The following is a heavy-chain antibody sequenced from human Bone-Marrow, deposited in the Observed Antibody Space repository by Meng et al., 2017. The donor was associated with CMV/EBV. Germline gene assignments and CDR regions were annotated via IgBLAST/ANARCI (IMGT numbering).Heavy chain of an antibody. V-gene: IGHV3-7*01. CDR2: IKQDGSEK. D-gene: IGHD4/OR15-4a*01. Sequence: GESLKISCAASGFTFSSYWMSWVRQAPGKGLEWVANIKQDGSEKYYVESVKGRFTISRDNAKNSLYLQMNSLRAEETAVYYCARDWRYGAGFDYWGQGTLVTVSS. J-gene: IGHJ4*02. CDR3: ARDWRYGAGFDY. CDR1: GFTFSSYW.